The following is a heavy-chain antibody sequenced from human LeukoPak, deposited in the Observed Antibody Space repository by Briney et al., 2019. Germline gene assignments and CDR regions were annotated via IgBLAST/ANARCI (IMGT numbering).Heavy chain of an antibody. CDR2: ISSSGSTI. Sequence: GGSLRLSCAASGFTFSSYEMNWVRQAPGKGLEWVSYISSSGSTIYYADSVKGRFTISRDNAKNSLYLQMNSLRAEDTAVYYCARARGYTSVGNYWGQGTLVTVSS. J-gene: IGHJ4*02. V-gene: IGHV3-48*03. CDR3: ARARGYTSVGNY. CDR1: GFTFSSYE. D-gene: IGHD5-18*01.